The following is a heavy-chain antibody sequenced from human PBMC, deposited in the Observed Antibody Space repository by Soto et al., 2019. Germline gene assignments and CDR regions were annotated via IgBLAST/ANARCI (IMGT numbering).Heavy chain of an antibody. J-gene: IGHJ6*02. CDR2: IYTSGST. CDR1: GGSISSYY. Sequence: SETLSLTCTVSGGSISSYYWSWIRQPAGKGLEWIGRIYTSGSTNYNPSLKSRVTMSVDTSKNQFSLKLSSVTAADTAVYYCARDRFRGLPRGMDVWGQGTTVTVSS. D-gene: IGHD5-18*01. V-gene: IGHV4-4*07. CDR3: ARDRFRGLPRGMDV.